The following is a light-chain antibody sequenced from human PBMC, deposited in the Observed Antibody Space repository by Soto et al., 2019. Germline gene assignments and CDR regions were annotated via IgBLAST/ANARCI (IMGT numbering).Light chain of an antibody. Sequence: EIVLTQSPGTLSLSPVERATLSCMASQSVSSNCLAWYQQKPGQAPRLLIYGASSRATGIPDRFSCSGSGTDFTLTISRLEPEDFAVYYCHQFGNSPQTFGQGTKVDIK. CDR3: HQFGNSPQT. J-gene: IGKJ1*01. CDR1: QSVSSNC. CDR2: GAS. V-gene: IGKV3-20*01.